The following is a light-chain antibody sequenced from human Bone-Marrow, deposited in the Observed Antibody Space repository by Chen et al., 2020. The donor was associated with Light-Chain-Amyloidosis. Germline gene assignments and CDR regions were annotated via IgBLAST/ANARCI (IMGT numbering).Light chain of an antibody. J-gene: IGLJ1*01. CDR2: NTN. CDR3: LLYMSSGISV. V-gene: IGLV8-61*01. CDR1: SGSVSTSHN. Sequence: QLVVTQEPSFSVYPGGTITLTCVLNSGSVSTSHNPSWIQQTPGQTPRTLIYNTNTRSSGVTPRFSGGMIGDKAALTITGAQADDEASYYCLLYMSSGISVFGAGTTVTVL.